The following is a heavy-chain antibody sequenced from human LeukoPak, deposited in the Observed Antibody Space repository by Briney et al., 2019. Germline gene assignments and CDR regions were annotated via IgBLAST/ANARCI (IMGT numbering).Heavy chain of an antibody. J-gene: IGHJ5*02. Sequence: SGTLSLTCAVSGGSITNSNWWSWVRQPPGKGLEWIGEIYHSGSFHYNPSLQSRVTISLDKSQNQFYLRLTSVTAADTAVYYCVYVLAGGFAPWGQGTLVTVCS. CDR2: IYHSGSF. D-gene: IGHD2-8*02. CDR1: GGSITNSNW. CDR3: VYVLAGGFAP. V-gene: IGHV4-4*02.